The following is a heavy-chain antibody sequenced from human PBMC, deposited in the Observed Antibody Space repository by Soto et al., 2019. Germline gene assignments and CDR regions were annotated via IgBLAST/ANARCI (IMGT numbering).Heavy chain of an antibody. J-gene: IGHJ5*02. CDR1: GYSFTSYW. CDR2: IYPGDSDT. Sequence: PGESLKISCKGSGYSFTSYWIGWVRQMPGKGLEWMGIIYPGDSDTRYSPSFQGQVTISRDNSKNTLYLQMNSLRAEDTAVYYCAKGVGGGQLWHPSPNWFDPWGQGTLVTVSS. V-gene: IGHV5-51*01. CDR3: AKGVGGGQLWHPSPNWFDP. D-gene: IGHD5-18*01.